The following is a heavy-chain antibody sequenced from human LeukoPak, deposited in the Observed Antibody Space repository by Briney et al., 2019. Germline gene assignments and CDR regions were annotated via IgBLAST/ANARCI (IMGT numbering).Heavy chain of an antibody. CDR2: INTNTGNP. J-gene: IGHJ3*02. CDR1: GYTFTSYA. CDR3: ARLAVAGTSYAFDI. Sequence: GASVKVSCKASGYTFTSYAMNWVRQAPGQGLEWMGWINTNTGNPTYAQGFTGRFVFSLDTSVSTAYLQISSLKAEGTAVYYCARLAVAGTSYAFDIWGQGTMVTVSS. V-gene: IGHV7-4-1*02. D-gene: IGHD6-19*01.